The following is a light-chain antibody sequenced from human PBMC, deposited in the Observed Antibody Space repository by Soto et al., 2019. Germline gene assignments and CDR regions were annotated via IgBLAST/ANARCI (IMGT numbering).Light chain of an antibody. CDR2: EVN. V-gene: IGLV2-23*02. CDR3: CSYGGDRI. Sequence: QSVLTQPASVSGSPGQSIAISCTGTSSNVGGYNFVSWYQQHPGKAPKLLIHEVNKRPSGVSNRFSGSKSDNTASLTISGLQAEDEADYYCCSYGGDRIFGGGTKLTVL. CDR1: SSNVGGYNF. J-gene: IGLJ2*01.